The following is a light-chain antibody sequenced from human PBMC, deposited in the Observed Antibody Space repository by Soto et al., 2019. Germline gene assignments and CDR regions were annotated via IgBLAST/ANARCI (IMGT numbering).Light chain of an antibody. Sequence: QSVLTQPPSVSGAPGQRVTISCTGSSSNIGAGYDVHWYQQLPGTAPKLLIYGNGNRPSGVPDRFSGSKSGTSASLAITGLQAEDEGDYYCQSYDSSLSGSEVFGTGTKVTVL. J-gene: IGLJ1*01. V-gene: IGLV1-40*01. CDR1: SSNIGAGYD. CDR2: GNG. CDR3: QSYDSSLSGSEV.